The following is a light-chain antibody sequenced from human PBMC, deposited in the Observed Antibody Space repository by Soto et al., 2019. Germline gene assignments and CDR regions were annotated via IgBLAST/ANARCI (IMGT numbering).Light chain of an antibody. CDR1: SSDVGGYNY. V-gene: IGLV2-11*01. J-gene: IGLJ1*01. CDR2: DVS. CDR3: CSYAGSYSYV. Sequence: QSALTQPRSVSGSPGQSVTISCTGTSSDVGGYNYVSWYQQHPGKAPNLMIYDVSKRPSGVPDRFSGSKSGNTASLTISGLLSEDEADYYCCSYAGSYSYVFGTGTQLTVL.